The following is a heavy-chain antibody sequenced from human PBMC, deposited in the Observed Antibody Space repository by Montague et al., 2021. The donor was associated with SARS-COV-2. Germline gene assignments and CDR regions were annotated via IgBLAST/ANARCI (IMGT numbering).Heavy chain of an antibody. Sequence: SETLSLTCAVYGGSFSAYHWSWIRQPPGRGLEWIGEINHSGTTNYKSPLESRLSMSVDTSKNQFSLNLSSVTAADTAVYFCSRTYRGTFDFWGQGILVTVSS. CDR2: INHSGTT. J-gene: IGHJ4*02. CDR3: SRTYRGTFDF. CDR1: GGSFSAYH. D-gene: IGHD1-7*01. V-gene: IGHV4-34*01.